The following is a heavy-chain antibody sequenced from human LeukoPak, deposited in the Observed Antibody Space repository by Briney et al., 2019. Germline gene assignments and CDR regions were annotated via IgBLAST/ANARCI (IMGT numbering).Heavy chain of an antibody. D-gene: IGHD3-3*01. CDR1: GYTFTGYY. CDR3: ARAQDTILVDY. V-gene: IGHV1-2*04. J-gene: IGHJ4*02. CDR2: INPNSGGT. Sequence: ASVKVSCKASGYTFTGYYMQWVRQAPGQGLEWMGWINPNSGGTDYAQKFQGWVTMTRDTSISTAYMELSRLRSDDTAVYYCARAQDTILVDYWGQGTLVTVSS.